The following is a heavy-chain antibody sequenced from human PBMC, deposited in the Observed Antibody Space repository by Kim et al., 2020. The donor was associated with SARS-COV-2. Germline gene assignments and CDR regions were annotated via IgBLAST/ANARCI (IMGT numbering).Heavy chain of an antibody. Sequence: ASVKVSCKASGYTFTSYYMHWVRQAPGQGLEWMGIINPSGGSTSYAQKFQGRVTMTRDTSTSTVYMELSSLRSEDTAVYYCAREVDIVVVPAAHPPQVNRWLDPWGQGTLVTVSS. D-gene: IGHD2-2*01. V-gene: IGHV1-46*01. J-gene: IGHJ5*02. CDR3: AREVDIVVVPAAHPPQVNRWLDP. CDR2: INPSGGST. CDR1: GYTFTSYY.